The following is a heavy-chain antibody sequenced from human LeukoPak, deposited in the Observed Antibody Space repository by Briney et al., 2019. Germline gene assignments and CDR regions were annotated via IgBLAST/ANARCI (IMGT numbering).Heavy chain of an antibody. D-gene: IGHD3-22*01. CDR2: IRYDGSSE. V-gene: IGHV3-30*02. CDR3: AKEGVVVVIDY. J-gene: IGHJ4*02. Sequence: GGSLRLSCAASGFTFSSYSMHWVRQAPGKGLEWVAFIRYDGSSECYADSVKGRFTISRDNSKNTLSLQMNSLRPEDTAIYYCAKEGVVVVIDYWGQGTLVTVSS. CDR1: GFTFSSYS.